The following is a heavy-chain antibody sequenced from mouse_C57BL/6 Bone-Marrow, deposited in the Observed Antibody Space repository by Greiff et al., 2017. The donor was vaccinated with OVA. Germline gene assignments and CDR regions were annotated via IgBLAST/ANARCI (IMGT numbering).Heavy chain of an antibody. CDR2: ISYDGSN. Sequence: ESGPGLVKPSQSLSLTCSVTGYSITSGYYWNWIRQFPGNKLEWMGYISYDGSNNYNPSLKNRISITRDTSTNQFFLKLNSVTTEDTATYYCARGRDSSGAWFAYWGQGTLVTVSA. J-gene: IGHJ3*01. CDR1: GYSITSGYY. CDR3: ARGRDSSGAWFAY. V-gene: IGHV3-6*01. D-gene: IGHD3-2*02.